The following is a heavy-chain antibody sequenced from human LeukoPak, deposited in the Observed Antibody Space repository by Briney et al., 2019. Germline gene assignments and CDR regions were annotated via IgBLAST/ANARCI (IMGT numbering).Heavy chain of an antibody. J-gene: IGHJ5*02. CDR2: IYYSGST. D-gene: IGHD3-9*01. CDR1: GGSISSGDYY. CDR3: ARDEYDILTGLAGQFDP. V-gene: IGHV4-30-4*01. Sequence: SQTLSLTCTVSGGSISSGDYYWSWIRQPPGKGLEGIGYIYYSGSTYYNPSLKSRVTISVDTSKNQFSLKLSSVTAADTAVYYCARDEYDILTGLAGQFDPWGQGTLVTVSS.